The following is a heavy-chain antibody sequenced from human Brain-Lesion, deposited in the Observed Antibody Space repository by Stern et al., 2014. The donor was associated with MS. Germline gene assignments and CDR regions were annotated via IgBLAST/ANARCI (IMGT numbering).Heavy chain of an antibody. D-gene: IGHD5-12*01. CDR3: ANSPATPSGYDRFDY. V-gene: IGHV5-51*03. Sequence: EVQLLQSGAEVKKPGESLKISCEASGYLFDDYWIGWVRQMSGRGLELVAIIFPRDSNTRYSPPVQARVPIAAKKSITPAFLQWSSLRAGDTAIFYCANSPATPSGYDRFDYWGQGALVTVSS. CDR2: IFPRDSNT. J-gene: IGHJ4*02. CDR1: GYLFDDYW.